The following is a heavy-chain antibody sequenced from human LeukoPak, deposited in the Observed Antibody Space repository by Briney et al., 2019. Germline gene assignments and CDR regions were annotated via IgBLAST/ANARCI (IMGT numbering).Heavy chain of an antibody. J-gene: IGHJ4*01. CDR3: ARDRSVVTGYYYFDF. Sequence: GGSLRLSCAASGFTFSSYSMNWVRQAPGKGLEWVSSISSSSSYIYYADSVKGRFTTSRDNAKNSLYLQMNSLRAEDTAVYFCARDRSVVTGYYYFDFWGHGTLVTVSS. V-gene: IGHV3-21*01. CDR2: ISSSSSYI. D-gene: IGHD3-9*01. CDR1: GFTFSSYS.